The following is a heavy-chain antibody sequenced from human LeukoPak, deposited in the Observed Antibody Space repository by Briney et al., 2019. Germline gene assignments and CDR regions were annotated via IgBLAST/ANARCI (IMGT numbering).Heavy chain of an antibody. J-gene: IGHJ6*02. V-gene: IGHV3-7*05. Sequence: GGSLRLSCAASGFTFNRNWMSWLRQAPGKGLEWVANIKEDGSVKNYEDSVKGRFTISRDNSKNTLYLQMNSLRAEDTAVYYCARGRGATMDVWGQGTTVTVSS. CDR1: GFTFNRNW. D-gene: IGHD3-10*01. CDR3: ARGRGATMDV. CDR2: IKEDGSVK.